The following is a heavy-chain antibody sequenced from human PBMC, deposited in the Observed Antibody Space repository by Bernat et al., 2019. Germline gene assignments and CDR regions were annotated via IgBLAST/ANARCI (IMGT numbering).Heavy chain of an antibody. Sequence: QLQLQESGPGLVKPSETLSLTCTVSGGSISSSSYYWGWIRQPPGKGLEWIGSIYYSGSTYYNPSLKSRVTISVDTSKNQFSLKLSSVTAADTAMYYCASGVYYYDSSGYYLDYWGQGTLVTVSS. V-gene: IGHV4-39*01. CDR3: ASGVYYYDSSGYYLDY. CDR2: IYYSGST. D-gene: IGHD3-22*01. CDR1: GGSISSSSYY. J-gene: IGHJ4*02.